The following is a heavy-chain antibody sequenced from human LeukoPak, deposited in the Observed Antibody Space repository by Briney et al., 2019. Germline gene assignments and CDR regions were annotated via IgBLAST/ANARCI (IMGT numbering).Heavy chain of an antibody. V-gene: IGHV1-18*01. CDR1: GYTFTSYG. D-gene: IGHD1-1*01. CDR2: ISAYNGNT. Sequence: ASVKVSCKASGYTFTSYGISWVRQAPGQGLEWMGWISAYNGNTNYAQKLQGRVTMTTDTSTSTAYMELRSLRSDDTAVYYCARDRWNDGHLKITPNHYMDVWGKGTTVTISS. CDR3: ARDRWNDGHLKITPNHYMDV. J-gene: IGHJ6*03.